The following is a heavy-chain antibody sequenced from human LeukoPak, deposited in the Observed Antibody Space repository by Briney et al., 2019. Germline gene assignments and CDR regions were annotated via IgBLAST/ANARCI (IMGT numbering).Heavy chain of an antibody. CDR3: ARSRPRGADY. Sequence: SETLSLTCAVYGGSFSGYYWSWIRQPPGKGLEWIGEINHSGSTNYNPSLKSRVTTSVDTSKNQFSLKLSSVTAADTAVYCCARSRPRGADYWGQGTLVTVSS. V-gene: IGHV4-34*01. D-gene: IGHD3-16*01. J-gene: IGHJ4*02. CDR2: INHSGST. CDR1: GGSFSGYY.